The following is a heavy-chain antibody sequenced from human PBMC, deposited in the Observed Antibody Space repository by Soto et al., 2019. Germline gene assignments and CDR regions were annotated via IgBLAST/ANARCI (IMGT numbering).Heavy chain of an antibody. V-gene: IGHV1-18*01. CDR3: ARGRYGDY. Sequence: QVHLVQSGAEVKKPGASVKVSCKASGYTFTSYGITWVRQAPGQGLEWTGWISAHNGNTDYAQKLQGRVIVTRDTYTSKAYMELRSLRSDDTAVYYCARGRYGDYWGQGALVTVSS. J-gene: IGHJ4*02. CDR1: GYTFTSYG. CDR2: ISAHNGNT. D-gene: IGHD1-1*01.